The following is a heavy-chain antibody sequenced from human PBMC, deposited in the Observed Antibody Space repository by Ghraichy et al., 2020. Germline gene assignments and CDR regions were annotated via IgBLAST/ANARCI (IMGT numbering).Heavy chain of an antibody. Sequence: GGSLRLSCAASGFTVSSNYMSWVRQAPGKGLEWVSVIYSGGSTYYADSVKGRFTISRDNSKNTLYLQMNSLRAEDTAVYYCASSRLYYYGMDVWGQGTTVTVSS. CDR1: GFTVSSNY. J-gene: IGHJ6*02. CDR2: IYSGGST. V-gene: IGHV3-53*01. CDR3: ASSRLYYYGMDV.